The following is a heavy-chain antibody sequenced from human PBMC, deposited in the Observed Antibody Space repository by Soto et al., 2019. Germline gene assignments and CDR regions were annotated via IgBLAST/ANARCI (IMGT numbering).Heavy chain of an antibody. V-gene: IGHV4-39*01. CDR1: GGSISSSRYY. D-gene: IGHD3-3*01. CDR3: ATRTKRPYYDFWSGYYTDPYYYYYGMDV. J-gene: IGHJ6*02. CDR2: FYYSGST. Sequence: SETLSLTCTVSGGSISSSRYYWGWIRQPPGKGLEWIGSFYYSGSTYYNPSLKSRVTISVDTSKNQFSLKLSSVTAADTAVYYCATRTKRPYYDFWSGYYTDPYYYYYGMDVWGQGTTVT.